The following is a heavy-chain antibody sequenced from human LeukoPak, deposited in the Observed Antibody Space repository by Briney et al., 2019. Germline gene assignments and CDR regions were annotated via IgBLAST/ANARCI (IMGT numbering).Heavy chain of an antibody. J-gene: IGHJ6*04. CDR2: IQYSGST. D-gene: IGHD6-25*01. CDR1: GGAISSYY. Sequence: SETLSLTCTVSGGAISSYYWSWIRQPPGKGLEWIGYIQYSGSTNYNPSLKSRVTISVDTSKNQFSLKLSSVTAADTAVYYCARDGTPSYTSGWVYMDAWGKGTTVTISS. V-gene: IGHV4-59*13. CDR3: ARDGTPSYTSGWVYMDA.